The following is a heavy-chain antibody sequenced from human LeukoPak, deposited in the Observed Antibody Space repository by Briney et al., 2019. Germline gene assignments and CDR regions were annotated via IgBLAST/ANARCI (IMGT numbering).Heavy chain of an antibody. CDR1: GGSFSGYY. CDR3: ARGTLKVAGSYYFDY. V-gene: IGHV4-34*01. Sequence: SETLSFTCAVYGGSFSGYYWSWIRQPPGKGLEWIGEINHSGSTNYNPSLKSRVTISVDTSKNQFSLKLSSVTAADTAVYYCARGTLKVAGSYYFDYWGQGTLVTVSS. D-gene: IGHD6-19*01. CDR2: INHSGST. J-gene: IGHJ4*02.